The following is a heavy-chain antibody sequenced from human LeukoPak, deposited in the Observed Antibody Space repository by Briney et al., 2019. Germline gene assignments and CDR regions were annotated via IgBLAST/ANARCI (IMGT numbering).Heavy chain of an antibody. J-gene: IGHJ6*02. CDR3: ARIFRYQLIDYYALDV. V-gene: IGHV3-21*01. CDR2: ISSNSAYI. D-gene: IGHD2-2*01. CDR1: GFSFSDYA. Sequence: GGSLRLSCAASGFSFSDYAMDWVRQAPGKGLEWVSAISSNSAYIFYADSVEGRFTISRDNAKSSVSLQMNSLRDDDTAVYYCARIFRYQLIDYYALDVWGQGTTGTVSS.